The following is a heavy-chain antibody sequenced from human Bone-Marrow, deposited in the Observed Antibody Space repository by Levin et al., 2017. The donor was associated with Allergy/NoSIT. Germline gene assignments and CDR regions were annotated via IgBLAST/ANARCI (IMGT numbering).Heavy chain of an antibody. CDR1: GFTFSSYW. CDR3: AREYRQSPLTD. Sequence: PGGSLRLSCAASGFTFSSYWMSWVRQAPGKGLEWVANIKEDGSDKYYVDSVKGRFTISRDNAKNSLYLQMNSLRAEDTAVYYCAREYRQSPLTDWGQGTLVTVSS. J-gene: IGHJ4*02. D-gene: IGHD3-16*02. V-gene: IGHV3-7*01. CDR2: IKEDGSDK.